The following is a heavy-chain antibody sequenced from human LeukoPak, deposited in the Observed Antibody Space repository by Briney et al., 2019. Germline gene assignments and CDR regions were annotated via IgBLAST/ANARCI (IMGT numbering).Heavy chain of an antibody. CDR3: GRNGYYSVDY. CDR1: GGSTSGYW. Sequence: SGTLSLTCVVSGGSTSGYWWSWVRQPPGEGLEWIGEVFHSGSTNYNPSLKSRVIMSVDNSKNQFSLRLSSVTATDTAIYFCGRNGYYSVDYWGQGTLVTVSS. CDR2: VFHSGST. V-gene: IGHV4-4*02. J-gene: IGHJ4*02. D-gene: IGHD4-17*01.